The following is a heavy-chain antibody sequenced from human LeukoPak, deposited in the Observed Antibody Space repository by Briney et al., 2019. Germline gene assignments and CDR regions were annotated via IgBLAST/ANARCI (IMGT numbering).Heavy chain of an antibody. CDR1: GFTVSSCS. V-gene: IGHV3-66*01. D-gene: IGHD3-10*01. CDR2: HFAGSST. J-gene: IGHJ4*02. Sequence: GGSLRLSCAASGFTVSSCSMGGVHQAPGEGLEWISIHFAGSSTYYADSVKGRFTISRDNSRNTLFLQMTSLRADDTAVYYCARDHGTGGLRVFDYWGQGTLVTVSS. CDR3: ARDHGTGGLRVFDY.